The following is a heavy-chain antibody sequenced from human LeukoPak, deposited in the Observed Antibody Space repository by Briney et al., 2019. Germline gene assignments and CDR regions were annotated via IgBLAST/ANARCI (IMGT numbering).Heavy chain of an antibody. Sequence: GASVKVSCKASGYTFTRYYMHWVRQAPGQGLEGRGGINPNRGGTNYAQKFQGRVTMTRDTSISTAYMELSRLRSDDTAVYYCARGDPGRYCSSTSCYVNWFDPWGQGTLVTVSS. CDR2: INPNRGGT. J-gene: IGHJ5*02. V-gene: IGHV1-2*02. D-gene: IGHD2-2*01. CDR3: ARGDPGRYCSSTSCYVNWFDP. CDR1: GYTFTRYY.